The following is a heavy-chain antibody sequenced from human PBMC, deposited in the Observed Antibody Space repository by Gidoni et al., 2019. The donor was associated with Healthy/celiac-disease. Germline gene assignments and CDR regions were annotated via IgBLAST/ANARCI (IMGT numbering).Heavy chain of an antibody. CDR3: ARTLYRVTTQRCNDAFDI. J-gene: IGHJ3*02. V-gene: IGHV1-8*01. CDR1: GYTFTIYD. D-gene: IGHD4-17*01. Sequence: QVQLVQSGAEVKKPGASVKVSCKASGYTFTIYDINWVRQATGQGLEWMGWMNPNSGNTGYAQTFQGRVTMTRNTSISTAYMALSSLSSEDTAVYYCARTLYRVTTQRCNDAFDIWGQGTMVTVSS. CDR2: MNPNSGNT.